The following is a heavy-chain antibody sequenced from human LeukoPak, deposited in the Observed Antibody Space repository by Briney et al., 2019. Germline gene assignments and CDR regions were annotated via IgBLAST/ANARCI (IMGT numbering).Heavy chain of an antibody. CDR3: ARAPRSNRAFDI. D-gene: IGHD2-2*01. CDR1: GGTFSSYA. J-gene: IGHJ3*02. CDR2: IILIFGTA. V-gene: IGHV1-69*05. Sequence: ASVKDSCKASGGTFSSYAISWVRQAPGQGLEWMGGIILIFGTANYAQKFQGRVTITTDESTSTAYMELSSLRSEDTAVYYCARAPRSNRAFDIWGQGTMVTVSS.